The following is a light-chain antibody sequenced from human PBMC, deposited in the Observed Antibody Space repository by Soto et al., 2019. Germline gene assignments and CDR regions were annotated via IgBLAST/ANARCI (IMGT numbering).Light chain of an antibody. CDR1: SSNIGAGFV. V-gene: IGLV1-40*01. Sequence: QSVLTQPPSVSGAPGQTVTISCTGSSSNIGAGFVVHWYQQLPGTAPKVFIYGNSNRPSGVPDRFSGSKSGTSASLAITGLQAEDEADYYCQSYDTSLRDWVFGGGTKLTVL. CDR3: QSYDTSLRDWV. CDR2: GNS. J-gene: IGLJ3*02.